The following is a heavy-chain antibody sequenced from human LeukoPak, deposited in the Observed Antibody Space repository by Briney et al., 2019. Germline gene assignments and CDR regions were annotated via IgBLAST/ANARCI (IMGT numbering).Heavy chain of an antibody. Sequence: ASVKVSCKASGYTFTSYGISWVRQAPGQGLEWMGWISAYNGNTNYAQSLQDRVTMTTDTSTSTAYVELRSLRSDDTAVYYCAREWSVSSRAYYYYMDVWGKGTTVTVSS. J-gene: IGHJ6*03. CDR3: AREWSVSSRAYYYYMDV. CDR1: GYTFTSYG. V-gene: IGHV1-18*01. CDR2: ISAYNGNT. D-gene: IGHD6-6*01.